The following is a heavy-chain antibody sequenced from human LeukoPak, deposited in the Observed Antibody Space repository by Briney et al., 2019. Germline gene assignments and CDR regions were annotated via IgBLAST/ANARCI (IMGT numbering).Heavy chain of an antibody. CDR1: GGSFSGYY. CDR3: ARGGVVYRY. V-gene: IGHV4-34*01. J-gene: IGHJ4*02. Sequence: SETLSLTCAVYGGSFSGYYWSWIRQPPGKGLEWIGEINHSGSTNYNPSLKSRVTISVDTSKNQFSLKLSSVTAEDTAVYYCARGGVVYRYWGQGTLVTVSS. D-gene: IGHD2-15*01. CDR2: INHSGST.